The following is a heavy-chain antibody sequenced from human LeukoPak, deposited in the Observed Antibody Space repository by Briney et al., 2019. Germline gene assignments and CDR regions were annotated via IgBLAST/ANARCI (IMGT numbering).Heavy chain of an antibody. D-gene: IGHD2-15*01. CDR2: IHYSGST. J-gene: IGHJ6*03. V-gene: IGHV4-39*07. CDR1: GGSISSSSYY. Sequence: PSETLSLTCTVSGGSISSSSYYWGWIRQPPVKGLEWIGSIHYSGSTNYNPSLKSRATISVDTSKNQFSLKLSSVTAADTAVYYCARGYCSGGSCYSYYYYNYMDVWGKGTTVTVSS. CDR3: ARGYCSGGSCYSYYYYNYMDV.